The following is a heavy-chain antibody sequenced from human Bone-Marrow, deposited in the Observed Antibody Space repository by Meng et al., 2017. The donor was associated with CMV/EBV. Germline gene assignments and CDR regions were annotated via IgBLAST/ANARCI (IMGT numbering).Heavy chain of an antibody. D-gene: IGHD3-16*02. CDR2: ISNSGRT. J-gene: IGHJ5*02. CDR1: GDSISSHY. CDR3: ARAQGGFFADP. Sequence: SEPLSLTCSVSGDSISSHYWSWIRQPPGKGLEWLGYISNSGRTNYNPSLKSRVTISVDTSKNQFSLKLTSVTAADTAVYYCARAQGGFFADPWGLGTLVTVSS. V-gene: IGHV4-59*11.